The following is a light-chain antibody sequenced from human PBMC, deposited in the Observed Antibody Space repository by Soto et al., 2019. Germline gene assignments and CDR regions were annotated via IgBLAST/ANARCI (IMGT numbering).Light chain of an antibody. CDR1: QSVSSN. V-gene: IGKV3-15*01. CDR3: QQYNNWPIT. J-gene: IGKJ5*01. Sequence: EIVMTQSAAAVSVSPGERATLSCRASQSVSSNLAWYQQKPGQAPRLLIYGASTRATGIPAKFSGGGSGTEFTLTISRLEPEDFAVYYCQQYNNWPITFGQGTRLEI. CDR2: GAS.